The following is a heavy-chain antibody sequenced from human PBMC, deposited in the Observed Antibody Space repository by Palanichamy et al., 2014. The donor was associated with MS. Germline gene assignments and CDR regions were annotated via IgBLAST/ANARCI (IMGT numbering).Heavy chain of an antibody. J-gene: IGHJ4*02. D-gene: IGHD6-6*01. V-gene: IGHV4-39*01. CDR1: GGSISSSSYY. CDR3: ARQRVVVLEDYFDY. CDR2: IYYSGST. Sequence: QLQLQESGPGLVKPSETLSLTCTVSGGSISSSSYYWGWIRQPPGKGLEWIGSIYYSGSTYYNPSLKSRVTISVDTSKNQFSLKLSSVTAADTAVYYCARQRVVVLEDYFDYWGQGTLVTVSS.